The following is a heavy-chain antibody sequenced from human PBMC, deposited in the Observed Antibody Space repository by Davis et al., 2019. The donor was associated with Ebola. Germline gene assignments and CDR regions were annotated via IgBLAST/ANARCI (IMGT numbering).Heavy chain of an antibody. CDR2: IRSKAYGGTT. CDR1: EFTFSSYA. CDR3: TRGDGGAVVD. Sequence: GGSLRLSCAASEFTFSSYAMSWVRQAPGKGLEWVGFIRSKAYGGTTEYAASVKGRFTISRDDSKSIAYLQMNSLKTEDTAVYYCTRGDGGAVVDWGQGTLVTVS. D-gene: IGHD2-15*01. V-gene: IGHV3-49*04. J-gene: IGHJ4*02.